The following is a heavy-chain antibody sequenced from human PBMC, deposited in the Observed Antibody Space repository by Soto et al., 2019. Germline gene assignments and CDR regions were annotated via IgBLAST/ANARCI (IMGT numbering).Heavy chain of an antibody. V-gene: IGHV3-23*01. D-gene: IGHD1-26*01. Sequence: GGSLRLFCVVSVFPFGANAMSWVRQAPGKGLEWVSGLSNTGRRTSYADSVKGRFNISRDNSENTVYLQMNSLRVEDTAVYYCATEMGATQGPFDNWGQGTLVTVSS. CDR3: ATEMGATQGPFDN. CDR1: VFPFGANA. J-gene: IGHJ4*02. CDR2: LSNTGRRT.